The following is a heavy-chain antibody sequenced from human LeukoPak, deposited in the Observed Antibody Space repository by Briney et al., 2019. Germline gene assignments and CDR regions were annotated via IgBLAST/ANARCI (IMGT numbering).Heavy chain of an antibody. D-gene: IGHD3-3*01. V-gene: IGHV3-30*02. CDR2: IRYDGSNK. CDR1: GFTVSNEN. CDR3: AKDGAIFGVVITTYYFDY. Sequence: PGGSLRLSCAASGFTVSNENINWVRQAPGKGLEWVAFIRYDGSNKYYADFVKGRFTISRDNSKNTLYLQMNSLIGEDTAVYYCAKDGAIFGVVITTYYFDYWGQGTLVTVSS. J-gene: IGHJ4*02.